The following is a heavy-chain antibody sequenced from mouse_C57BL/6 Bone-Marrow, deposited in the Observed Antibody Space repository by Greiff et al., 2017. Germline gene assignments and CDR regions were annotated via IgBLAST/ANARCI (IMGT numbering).Heavy chain of an antibody. V-gene: IGHV14-4*01. CDR2: IDPANGDT. Sequence: VQLQQPGAELVKPGASVKLSCKASGYTFTSYWMHWVKQRPGQGLEWIGWIDPANGDTEYASKFQGKAPIPADTSSNTAYLQLSSLTSEDTAVYYCTTGILRPYYYAMDYWGQGTSGTVAS. CDR3: TTGILRPYYYAMDY. J-gene: IGHJ4*01. D-gene: IGHD1-2*01. CDR1: GYTFTSYW.